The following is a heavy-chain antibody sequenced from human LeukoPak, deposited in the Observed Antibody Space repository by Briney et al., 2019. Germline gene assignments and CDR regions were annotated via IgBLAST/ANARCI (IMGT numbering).Heavy chain of an antibody. J-gene: IGHJ4*02. Sequence: GGSLRLSCAASGFTFSSYSMNWVRQAPGKGLEWVSYISSSSSTIYYADSVRGRFTISGDNAKNSLYLQMNSLRAEDTAVYYCASSFYSYSGWGQGTLVTVSS. CDR1: GFTFSSYS. D-gene: IGHD1-26*01. CDR3: ASSFYSYSG. V-gene: IGHV3-48*01. CDR2: ISSSSSTI.